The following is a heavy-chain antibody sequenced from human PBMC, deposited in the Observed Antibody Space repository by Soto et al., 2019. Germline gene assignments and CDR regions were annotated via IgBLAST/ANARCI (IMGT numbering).Heavy chain of an antibody. Sequence: SETLSLTCTVSGGSISSYYWSWIRQPPGKGLEWIGYIYYSGSTNYNPSLKSRVTISVDTSKNRFSLKLSSVTAADTAVYYCARVRRSSSGKDVWGQGTTVTVSS. J-gene: IGHJ6*02. CDR2: IYYSGST. CDR1: GGSISSYY. CDR3: ARVRRSSSGKDV. V-gene: IGHV4-59*01. D-gene: IGHD6-13*01.